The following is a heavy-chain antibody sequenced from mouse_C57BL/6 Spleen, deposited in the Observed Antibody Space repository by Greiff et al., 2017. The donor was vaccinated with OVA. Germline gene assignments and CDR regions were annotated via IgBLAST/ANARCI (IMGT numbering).Heavy chain of an antibody. D-gene: IGHD2-5*01. CDR3: ARAGVSNWFAY. J-gene: IGHJ3*01. CDR2: ISYDGSN. CDR1: GYSITSGYY. Sequence: EVKLQESGPGLVKPSQSLSLTCSVTGYSITSGYYWNWIRQFPGNKLEWMGYISYDGSNNYNPSLKNRISITRDTSKNQCFLKLNSVTTEDTATSYCARAGVSNWFAYWGQGTLVTVSA. V-gene: IGHV3-6*01.